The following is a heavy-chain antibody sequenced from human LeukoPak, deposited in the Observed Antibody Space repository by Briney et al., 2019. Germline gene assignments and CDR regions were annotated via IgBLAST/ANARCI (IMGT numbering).Heavy chain of an antibody. CDR2: INHSGST. CDR3: ARVGRYWFDP. D-gene: IGHD1-26*01. J-gene: IGHJ5*02. Sequence: SETLSLTCAVYGGSFSGYYWSWIRQPPGKGLEWIGEINHSGSTNYNPSLKSRVTISVDTSKIQFSLKLSSVTAADTAVYYCARVGRYWFDPWGQGTLVTVSS. V-gene: IGHV4-34*01. CDR1: GGSFSGYY.